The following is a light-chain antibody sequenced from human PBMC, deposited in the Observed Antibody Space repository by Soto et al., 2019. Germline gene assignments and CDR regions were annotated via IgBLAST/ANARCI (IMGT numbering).Light chain of an antibody. CDR2: DAI. Sequence: QSPSTLSVSTGERVTLSCRASQNIHNHMSWFLQKPGQTPRLLIYDAIIRAPDVPARFSGSWSGTDFTLTISRLEPEDFAVYYCQQYGSSGTFGQGTKVDIK. J-gene: IGKJ1*01. V-gene: IGKV3-20*01. CDR3: QQYGSSGT. CDR1: QNIHNH.